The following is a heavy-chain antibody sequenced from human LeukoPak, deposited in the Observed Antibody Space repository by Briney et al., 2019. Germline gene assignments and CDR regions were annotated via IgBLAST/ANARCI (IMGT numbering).Heavy chain of an antibody. CDR3: AKDKRGYCSGGSCYTNFQH. CDR1: GFTFGSYG. V-gene: IGHV3-30*18. D-gene: IGHD2-15*01. J-gene: IGHJ1*01. CDR2: ISYDGSNK. Sequence: GGSLRLSCAASGFTFGSYGMHWVRQAPGKGLEWVAVISYDGSNKYYADSVKGRFTISRDNSKNTLYLQMNSLRAEDTAVYYCAKDKRGYCSGGSCYTNFQHWGQGTLVTVSS.